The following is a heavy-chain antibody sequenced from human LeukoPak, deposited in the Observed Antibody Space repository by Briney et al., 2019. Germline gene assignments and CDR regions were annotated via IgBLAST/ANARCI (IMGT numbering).Heavy chain of an antibody. Sequence: GGSLRLSCAASGFTFSSYVMTWVRQAPGKGLEWVSAISGSGGSTYNADSVKGRFTLSRDNSKNTLYLQMNSLRAEDTAVYYCGGSGSYYRLDYWGQGTLVSVSS. J-gene: IGHJ4*02. CDR3: GGSGSYYRLDY. D-gene: IGHD3-10*01. V-gene: IGHV3-23*01. CDR2: ISGSGGST. CDR1: GFTFSSYV.